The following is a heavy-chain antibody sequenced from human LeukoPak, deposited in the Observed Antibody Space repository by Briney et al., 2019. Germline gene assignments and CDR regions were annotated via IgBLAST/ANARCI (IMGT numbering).Heavy chain of an antibody. CDR2: ISYDGSNK. J-gene: IGHJ4*02. V-gene: IGHV3-30-3*01. CDR1: GFTFSSYA. D-gene: IGHD3-9*01. Sequence: QAGGSLRLSCAASGFTFSSYAMHWVRQAPGKGLEWVAVISYDGSNKYYADSVKGRFTISRDNSKNTLYLQMNSLRAEDTAVYYCARGWDYDILTGHHFDYWGQGTLVTVSS. CDR3: ARGWDYDILTGHHFDY.